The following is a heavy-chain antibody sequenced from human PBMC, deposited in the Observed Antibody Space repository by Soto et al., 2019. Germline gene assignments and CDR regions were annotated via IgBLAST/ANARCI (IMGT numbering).Heavy chain of an antibody. J-gene: IGHJ5*02. CDR1: GYTFTSYD. D-gene: IGHD6-13*01. V-gene: IGHV1-8*01. CDR2: MNPNSGNT. CDR3: ARGREAAAGIRAHFDP. Sequence: ASVKVSCKASGYTFTSYDINWVRQATGQGLEWMGWMNPNSGNTGYAQKFQGRVTMTRNTSISTAYMELSSLRSEDTAVYYCARGREAAAGIRAHFDPWGQGTLVTVSS.